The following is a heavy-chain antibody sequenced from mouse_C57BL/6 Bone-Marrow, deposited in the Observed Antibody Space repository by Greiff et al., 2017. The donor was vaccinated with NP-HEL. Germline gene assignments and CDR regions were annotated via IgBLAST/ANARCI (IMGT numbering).Heavy chain of an antibody. J-gene: IGHJ4*01. Sequence: VQLQQSGAELVRPGASVKLSCTASGFNIKDDYMHWVKQRPEQGLEWIGWIDPENGDTEYASKFQGKATITADTSSNTAYLQLSSRTSEDTAVYYCTPLNAMDYWGQGTSVTVSS. V-gene: IGHV14-4*01. CDR1: GFNIKDDY. CDR3: TPLNAMDY. CDR2: IDPENGDT.